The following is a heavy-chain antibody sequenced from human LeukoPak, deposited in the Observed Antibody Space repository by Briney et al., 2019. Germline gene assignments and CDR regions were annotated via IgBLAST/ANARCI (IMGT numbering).Heavy chain of an antibody. CDR3: ARDIYYDSSGYYVY. J-gene: IGHJ4*02. Sequence: GGSLRLSCAASGFTFSDYSMNWVRQAPGKGLEWVSSITSRSSFIYYGDSVKGRFTMSRDNAKNSLYLQMNSLRAEDTAVYYCARDIYYDSSGYYVYWGQGTLVTVSS. CDR2: ITSRSSFI. D-gene: IGHD3-22*01. V-gene: IGHV3-21*01. CDR1: GFTFSDYS.